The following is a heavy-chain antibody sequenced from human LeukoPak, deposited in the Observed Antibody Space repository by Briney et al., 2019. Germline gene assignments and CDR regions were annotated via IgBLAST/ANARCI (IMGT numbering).Heavy chain of an antibody. CDR3: ARVPAAYYYFDY. V-gene: IGHV4-30-4*01. CDR2: IYCSGST. Sequence: PSETLSLTCTVSGGSISSGDYYWSWIRQPPGKGLEWIGYIYCSGSTYYNPSLKSRVTISVDTSKNQFSLKLSSVTAADTAVYYCARVPAAYYYFDYWGQGTLVTVSS. D-gene: IGHD2-15*01. CDR1: GGSISSGDYY. J-gene: IGHJ4*02.